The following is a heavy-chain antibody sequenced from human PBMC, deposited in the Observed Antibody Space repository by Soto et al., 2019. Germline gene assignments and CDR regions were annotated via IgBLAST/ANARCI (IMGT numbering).Heavy chain of an antibody. D-gene: IGHD3-22*01. CDR2: INPSGGST. V-gene: IGHV1-46*01. CDR1: GYTFTSYY. Sequence: ASVKVSCKASGYTFTSYYMHWVRQAPGQGLEWMGIINPSGGSTSYAQKFQGRVTMTRDTSTSTVYMELSSLRSEDTAVYYCAAENAHYYDSSGYYAFDIWGQGTMVTVSS. J-gene: IGHJ3*02. CDR3: AAENAHYYDSSGYYAFDI.